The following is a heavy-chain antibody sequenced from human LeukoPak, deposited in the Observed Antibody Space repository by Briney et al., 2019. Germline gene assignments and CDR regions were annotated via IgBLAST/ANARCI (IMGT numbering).Heavy chain of an antibody. J-gene: IGHJ4*02. V-gene: IGHV4-59*08. Sequence: PSETLSLTCIVSGGSIETYYWSWIRQPPGKGLEWIGYIYHTGTTNYKSSLKSRVTMSVDTSKNQISLRLSSVTAADTAVYYCARQGYNGSSTFDYWGQGTLVTVSS. CDR2: IYHTGTT. D-gene: IGHD1-1*01. CDR1: GGSIETYY. CDR3: ARQGYNGSSTFDY.